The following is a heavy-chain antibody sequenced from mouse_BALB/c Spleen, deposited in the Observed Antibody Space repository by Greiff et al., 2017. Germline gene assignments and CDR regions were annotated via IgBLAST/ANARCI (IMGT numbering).Heavy chain of an antibody. CDR1: GFTFSSFG. D-gene: IGHD4-1*01. Sequence: EVQVVESGGGLVQPGGSRKLSCAASGFTFSSFGMHWVRQAPEKGLEWVAYISSGSSTIYYADTVKGRFTISRDNPKNTLFLQMTSLRSEDTAMYYCARTSLGFDYWGQGTTLTVSS. CDR3: ARTSLGFDY. J-gene: IGHJ2*01. V-gene: IGHV5-17*02. CDR2: ISSGSSTI.